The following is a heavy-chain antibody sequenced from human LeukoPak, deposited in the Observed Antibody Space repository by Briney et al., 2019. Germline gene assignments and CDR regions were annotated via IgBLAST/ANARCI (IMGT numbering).Heavy chain of an antibody. V-gene: IGHV3-33*01. CDR3: ARDPTTRAYYYYMDV. Sequence: PGGSLRLSCAASGFTFSRYGMHWVRQAPGKGLEWVAVIWYDGTNKYYADSVKGRFTISRDNSKNTLYLQMNSLRAEDTAVYFCARDPTTRAYYYYMDVWGKGTTVTVSS. CDR2: IWYDGTNK. CDR1: GFTFSRYG. J-gene: IGHJ6*03. D-gene: IGHD1/OR15-1a*01.